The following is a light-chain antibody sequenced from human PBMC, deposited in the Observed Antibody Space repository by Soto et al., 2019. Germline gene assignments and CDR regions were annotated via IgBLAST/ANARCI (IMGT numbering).Light chain of an antibody. J-gene: IGKJ4*01. V-gene: IGKV3-20*01. CDR3: QQYGSSPLT. CDR1: QSVRSSY. CDR2: GAS. Sequence: EIVLTQSPGTLSLSPGERATLSCRASQSVRSSYLAWYQQKLGQAPRLLIYGASTRATGIPDRFSGSGSGTDFTFTISRLESEDFAVYFCQQYGSSPLTFGGGTKVEIK.